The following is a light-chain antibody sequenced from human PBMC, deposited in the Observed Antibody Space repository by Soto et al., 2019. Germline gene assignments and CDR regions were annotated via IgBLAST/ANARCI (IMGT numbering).Light chain of an antibody. CDR3: QHYSDWVKT. Sequence: EIMMTQSPATLSVSPGERATLSCRASQSVDDKLAWYQQNPGQAPRLLIYGASTRATGIPARFSGSGFGTEFTLTISSLESEDFAVYYCQHYSDWVKTFGQGTKLEI. CDR2: GAS. CDR1: QSVDDK. V-gene: IGKV3D-15*01. J-gene: IGKJ2*01.